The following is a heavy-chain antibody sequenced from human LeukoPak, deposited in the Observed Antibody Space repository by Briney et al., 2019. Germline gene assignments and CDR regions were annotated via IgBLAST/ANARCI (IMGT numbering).Heavy chain of an antibody. V-gene: IGHV3-64D*09. CDR2: IISNGGST. CDR1: GFTFSNYA. D-gene: IGHD3-3*01. Sequence: GGSLRLSCSASGFTFSNYAMHWVRQAQGKGLEYVSLIISNGGSTHYADSVKGRFTISRDNSKNTLYLQMSSLRAEDTAVYYCAKDRSSWYYPFDSWGQGTLVTVSS. J-gene: IGHJ4*02. CDR3: AKDRSSWYYPFDS.